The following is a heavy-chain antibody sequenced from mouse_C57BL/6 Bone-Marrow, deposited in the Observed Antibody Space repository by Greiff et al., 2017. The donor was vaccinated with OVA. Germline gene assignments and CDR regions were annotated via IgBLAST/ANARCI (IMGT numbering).Heavy chain of an antibody. CDR1: GYTFTDYY. CDR3: AMVRDFDY. D-gene: IGHD2-14*01. V-gene: IGHV1-26*01. J-gene: IGHJ2*01. CDR2: INPNNGDT. Sequence: EVQLQQSGPELVKPGASVKISCKASGYTFTDYYMNWVKQSHGKSLEWIGDINPNNGDTNYNQKFKGKATLTVDKSSSTAYMQLSSLTSEDSAVYYCAMVRDFDYWGQGTTLTVSS.